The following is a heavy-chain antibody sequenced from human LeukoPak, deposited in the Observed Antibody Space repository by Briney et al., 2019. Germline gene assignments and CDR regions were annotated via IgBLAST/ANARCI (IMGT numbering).Heavy chain of an antibody. J-gene: IGHJ3*02. Sequence: GASVTVSCKASGYTFTSYDIDWVRQATGQGLEWMGWMNPNSGNTGYAQKFQGRVTMTRNTSISTAYMELSSLRSEDRAVYYCARAYSSGWYGQADAFDIWGQGTMVTVSS. CDR2: MNPNSGNT. D-gene: IGHD6-19*01. CDR3: ARAYSSGWYGQADAFDI. CDR1: GYTFTSYD. V-gene: IGHV1-8*01.